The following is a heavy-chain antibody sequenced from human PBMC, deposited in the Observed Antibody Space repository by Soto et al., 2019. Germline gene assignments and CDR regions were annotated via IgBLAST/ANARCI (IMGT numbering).Heavy chain of an antibody. J-gene: IGHJ4*02. Sequence: EVQLLESGGGLVQPGGSLRLSCAASGFTFSNYALSWVRQAPGKGLEWVSAIYGSGGTTYYANSVKGRFTISRDNSRNTLYLQMNSLGAEDTAIYYCVKESGYTYGYFDYWGQGTLVTVSS. CDR3: VKESGYTYGYFDY. CDR1: GFTFSNYA. V-gene: IGHV3-23*01. CDR2: IYGSGGTT. D-gene: IGHD5-18*01.